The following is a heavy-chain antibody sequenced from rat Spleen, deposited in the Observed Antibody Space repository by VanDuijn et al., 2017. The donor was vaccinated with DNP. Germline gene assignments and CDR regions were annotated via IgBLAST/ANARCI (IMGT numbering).Heavy chain of an antibody. CDR1: GFTFSDYG. Sequence: EVQLVESGGGLVQPGRSMKLSCAASGFTFSDYGMAWVRQAPKKSLEWVATISTNGGTTYYRDSVKGRFTISRDNAKSTLYLQMDSLRSEDTATYYCARHVNWGFDFWGPGTMVTVSS. CDR2: ISTNGGTT. CDR3: ARHVNWGFDF. J-gene: IGHJ1*01. V-gene: IGHV5-25*01.